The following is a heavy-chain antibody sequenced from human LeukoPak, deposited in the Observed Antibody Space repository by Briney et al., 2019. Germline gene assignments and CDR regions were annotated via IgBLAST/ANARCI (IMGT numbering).Heavy chain of an antibody. CDR1: GFTFDDYA. CDR3: AKIASIVVVPAAIPPRHYYFDY. CDR2: ISGSDGSR. J-gene: IGHJ4*02. V-gene: IGHV3-23*01. D-gene: IGHD2-2*02. Sequence: GGSLRLSCAASGFTFDDYAMSWVRQTPERGLEWVSVISGSDGSRYYADSVKGRFTISRDNSKNTLYLQMNSLRAEDTAVYYCAKIASIVVVPAAIPPRHYYFDYWGQGTLVTVSS.